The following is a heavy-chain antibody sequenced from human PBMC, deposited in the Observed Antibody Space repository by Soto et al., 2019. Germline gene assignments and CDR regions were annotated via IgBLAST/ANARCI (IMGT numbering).Heavy chain of an antibody. CDR2: INSDGSST. Sequence: GGSLRLSCAASGFTFSSYAMHWVRQAPGKGLEYVSAINSDGSSTSYADSVKGRFTISRDNAKNTLYLQMNSLGAEDTAVYYWASLEPPIAVVSGKDYFDYWGQGTLVTVSS. V-gene: IGHV3-74*01. J-gene: IGHJ4*02. D-gene: IGHD6-19*01. CDR1: GFTFSSYA. CDR3: ASLEPPIAVVSGKDYFDY.